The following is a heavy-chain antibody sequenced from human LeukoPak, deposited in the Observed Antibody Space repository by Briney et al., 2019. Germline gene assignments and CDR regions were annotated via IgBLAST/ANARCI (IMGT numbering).Heavy chain of an antibody. Sequence: ASVKVSCTASGYTFSAYYIHWVSRAPGQGPEWMGWIIPKSGDTNYARQFQVRVTMTRDPPISTVYLSLSGLPPHTPAVYYCTRGTLVSNRGCFDYWGQGTLVAVSS. J-gene: IGHJ4*02. D-gene: IGHD2/OR15-2a*01. CDR2: IIPKSGDT. CDR3: TRGTLVSNRGCFDY. V-gene: IGHV1-2*02. CDR1: GYTFSAYY.